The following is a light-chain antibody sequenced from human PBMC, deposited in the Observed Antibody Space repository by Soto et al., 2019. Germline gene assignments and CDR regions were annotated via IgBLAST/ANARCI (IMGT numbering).Light chain of an antibody. CDR3: QQYNEWPPFT. CDR2: AAS. J-gene: IGKJ5*01. V-gene: IGKV3-15*01. Sequence: EIVLTQSPGTLSLSPGERATLSCRASQSVVSSHLAWYQQKPGQAPRLVIYAASTRATGIPDRFSGSVSGTEFTLTISSLQSEDFAVYYCQQYNEWPPFTFGQGTRLEIK. CDR1: QSVVSSH.